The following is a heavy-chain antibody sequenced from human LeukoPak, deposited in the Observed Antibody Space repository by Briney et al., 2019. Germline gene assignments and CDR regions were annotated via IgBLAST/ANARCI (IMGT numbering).Heavy chain of an antibody. J-gene: IGHJ4*02. V-gene: IGHV3-7*01. CDR2: IKQDGSEK. CDR3: AREGMAGLGIRY. Sequence: PGGSLRLSCAASGFIFSSYWMSWVRQAPGKGLEWVANIKQDGSEKYYVDSVKGRFTISRDNAKNSLYLQMNSLRAEDTAVYYCAREGMAGLGIRYWGQGTLVTVSS. CDR1: GFIFSSYW. D-gene: IGHD7-27*01.